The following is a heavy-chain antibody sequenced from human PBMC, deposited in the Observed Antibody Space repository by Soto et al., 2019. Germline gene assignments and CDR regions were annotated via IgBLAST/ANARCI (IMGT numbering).Heavy chain of an antibody. CDR3: AKDHATGSYSY. V-gene: IGHV3-7*05. CDR2: INQDGIGK. CDR1: GSTFSSHW. D-gene: IGHD1-26*01. Sequence: EVQLVESGGGLVQPGGSLRLSCVISGSTFSSHWMTWVRQAPGKGLEWVASINQDGIGKYYVDSVKGRFTISRDNTKNSLYLQMDSLRAEDTALYYCAKDHATGSYSYWGHGTLVTVSS. J-gene: IGHJ4*01.